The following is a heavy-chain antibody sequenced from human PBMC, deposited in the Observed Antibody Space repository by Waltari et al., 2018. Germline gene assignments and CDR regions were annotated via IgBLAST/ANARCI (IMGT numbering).Heavy chain of an antibody. D-gene: IGHD4-17*01. CDR1: GDTISNGGYS. CDR3: ARGSAYVDSMDY. J-gene: IGHJ4*02. V-gene: IGHV4-30-2*01. CDR2: IYYRGST. Sequence: QLRESGSSLVRPSETLSLPCEVSGDTISNGGYSWNWIRQTPGEGLEWLGYIYYRGSTNYHRSFEMRVSMSVDWSKNQFSLSLTSVTAADTAVYFCARGSAYVDSMDYWGPGSLVTVSS.